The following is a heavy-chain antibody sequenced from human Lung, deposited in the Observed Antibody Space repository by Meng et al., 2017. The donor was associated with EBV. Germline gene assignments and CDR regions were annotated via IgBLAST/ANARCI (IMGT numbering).Heavy chain of an antibody. Sequence: VQVQGSGPGLAKRSGTLSLTCTVSGGSISRSNWWSWVRQSPQKGLEWIGEIYHSGTTNYNPSLKSRVTILVDKSKTQFSLKLSSVTAADTAVYYCARVGYYYDRSGPYAAAFDNWGQGTLVTVSS. V-gene: IGHV4-4*02. D-gene: IGHD3-22*01. J-gene: IGHJ4*02. CDR3: ARVGYYYDRSGPYAAAFDN. CDR2: IYHSGTT. CDR1: GGSISRSNW.